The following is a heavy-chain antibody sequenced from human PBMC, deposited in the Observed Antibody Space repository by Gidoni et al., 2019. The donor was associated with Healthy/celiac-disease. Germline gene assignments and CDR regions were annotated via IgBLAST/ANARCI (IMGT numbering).Heavy chain of an antibody. CDR1: GFSLGNSGVG. J-gene: IGHJ4*02. D-gene: IGHD6-13*01. Sequence: QITLKESGTTLVKPTQTLTLTCTFSGFSLGNSGVGVGWIRQPPGKALEWLALLYWNDDKRYSPSLKSRLTITKDTSKNQVFLTMTNMDPVDTATYYCALDSSSWYDYWGQGTLVTVSS. CDR3: ALDSSSWYDY. V-gene: IGHV2-5*01. CDR2: LYWNDDK.